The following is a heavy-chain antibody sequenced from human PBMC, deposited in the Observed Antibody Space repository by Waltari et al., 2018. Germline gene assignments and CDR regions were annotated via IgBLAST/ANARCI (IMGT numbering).Heavy chain of an antibody. Sequence: EVQLVESGGGLIQPGGSLRLSCAASGFTVSNNYMSWVRQAPGKGLEWVSVIYSGGNAYYADSVKGRFTISRDNSKNTVYLQMNSLRAEDTALYYCARFSHKDYWGQGILVTVSP. CDR1: GFTVSNNY. CDR3: ARFSHKDY. V-gene: IGHV3-53*01. J-gene: IGHJ4*02. CDR2: IYSGGNA.